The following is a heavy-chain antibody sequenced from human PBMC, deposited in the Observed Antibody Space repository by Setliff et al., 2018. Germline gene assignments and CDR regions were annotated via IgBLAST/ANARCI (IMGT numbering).Heavy chain of an antibody. J-gene: IGHJ3*02. Sequence: PSETLSLTCTVSGASVGSHYWSWIRQPPGKGLEWIGSINLRGRTYYNPSLKSRVTISTDTSKNQFSLNLSSLTVADTAFYYCARDVGDGYGVDAYAGGGFDIWGQGTMVTVSS. CDR2: INLRGRT. D-gene: IGHD4-17*01. V-gene: IGHV4-38-2*02. CDR3: ARDVGDGYGVDAYAGGGFDI. CDR1: GASVGSHY.